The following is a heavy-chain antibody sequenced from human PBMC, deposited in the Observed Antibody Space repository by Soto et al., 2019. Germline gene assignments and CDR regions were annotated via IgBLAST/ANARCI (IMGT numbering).Heavy chain of an antibody. CDR2: IFWDKND. CDR3: TQIYGSGSWGWYFHS. Sequence: QITLKESGPSLVRPTETLTLTCTFSGFSLITGVGVGWVRQPPGKALEWLAVIFWDKNDYYRPSLQTRVTISQATSEHQVVLTLTNMDPEDTATYFCTQIYGSGSWGWYFHSWGQGTLVPVSS. CDR1: GFSLITGVG. J-gene: IGHJ4*02. V-gene: IGHV2-5*02. D-gene: IGHD1-26*01.